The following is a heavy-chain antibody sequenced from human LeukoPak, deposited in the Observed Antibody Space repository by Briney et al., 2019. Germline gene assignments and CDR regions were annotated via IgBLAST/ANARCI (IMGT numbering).Heavy chain of an antibody. D-gene: IGHD3-16*01. CDR1: GGSISSYY. Sequence: PSETLSLTCTVSGGSISSYYWSWIRQPPGKGLEWIGYIYYSGSTNYNPSLKSRVTISVDTSKNQFSLKLSSVTAADTAVYYCARDPLGDNWFDPWGQGTLVTVSS. CDR2: IYYSGST. CDR3: ARDPLGDNWFDP. J-gene: IGHJ5*02. V-gene: IGHV4-59*01.